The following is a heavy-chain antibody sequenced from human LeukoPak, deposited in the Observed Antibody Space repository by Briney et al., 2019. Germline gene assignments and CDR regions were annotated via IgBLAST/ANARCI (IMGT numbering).Heavy chain of an antibody. Sequence: GGSLRLSCAASGFTFSSYGMHWVRQAPGKGLEWVAVIWYDGSNKYYADSVKGRFTISRDNSKNTLYLQMNSLRAEDTAVYYCAGDPPAYGGNSNEANDYWGQGTLVTVSS. D-gene: IGHD4-23*01. CDR3: AGDPPAYGGNSNEANDY. V-gene: IGHV3-33*01. CDR2: IWYDGSNK. J-gene: IGHJ4*02. CDR1: GFTFSSYG.